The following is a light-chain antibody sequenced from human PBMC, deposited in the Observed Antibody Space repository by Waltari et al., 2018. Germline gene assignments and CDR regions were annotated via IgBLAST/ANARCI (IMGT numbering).Light chain of an antibody. J-gene: IGLJ1*01. Sequence: QSALTQPPPVSGSPGQSIPIPCTGTSSDVGGYNYVSWYQQHPGKAPKLMIYDVSNRPSGVSNRFSGSKSGNTASLTISGLQAEDEADYYCSSYTSSSTLYVFGTGTKVTVL. CDR1: SSDVGGYNY. CDR2: DVS. CDR3: SSYTSSSTLYV. V-gene: IGLV2-14*03.